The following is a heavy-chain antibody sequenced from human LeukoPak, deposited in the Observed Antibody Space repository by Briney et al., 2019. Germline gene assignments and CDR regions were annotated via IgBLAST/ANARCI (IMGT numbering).Heavy chain of an antibody. CDR3: AKARWSGPFYFDY. D-gene: IGHD3-3*01. CDR2: ISGGGGIT. J-gene: IGHJ4*02. CDR1: GFTFSNFA. Sequence: QAGGSLRLSCAASGFTFSNFAMNWVRQAPGKGLEWVSTISGGGGITYYADSVKGRFTISRDNSKNTLYLQMNSLRAEDTAVYYCAKARWSGPFYFDYWGQGTLVTVSS. V-gene: IGHV3-23*01.